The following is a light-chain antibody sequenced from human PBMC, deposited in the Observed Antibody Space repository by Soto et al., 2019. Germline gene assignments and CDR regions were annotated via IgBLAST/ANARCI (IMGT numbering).Light chain of an antibody. CDR1: QSISSW. Sequence: DIQMTQSPSTLSASVGDRVTITCRASQSISSWLAWYQQKPGKAPKLLIYDASSLESGVPSRFSGSGSGTEFTLTISSLQPDDFALYYCQQYNNWPPVTFGPGTKVDIK. J-gene: IGKJ3*01. CDR3: QQYNNWPPVT. V-gene: IGKV1-5*01. CDR2: DAS.